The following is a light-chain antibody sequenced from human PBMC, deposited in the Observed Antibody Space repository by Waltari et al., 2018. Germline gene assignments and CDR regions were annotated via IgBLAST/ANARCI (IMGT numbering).Light chain of an antibody. CDR2: DAS. Sequence: EVVLTQSPATLSLSPGERATLSCRASQRVSVYLAWYQQRPGQAPRLLMYDASERATGVPARFSGSGSGTDFTLTISSLEPEDFAVYYCQQRTDRPPVTFGQGTRVEMK. CDR3: QQRTDRPPVT. CDR1: QRVSVY. V-gene: IGKV3-11*01. J-gene: IGKJ1*01.